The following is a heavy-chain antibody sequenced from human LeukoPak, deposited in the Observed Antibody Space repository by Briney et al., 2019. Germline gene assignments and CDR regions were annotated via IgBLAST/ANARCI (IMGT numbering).Heavy chain of an antibody. CDR2: IYYSGST. CDR3: ARGHSSGWRYYYYGMDV. J-gene: IGHJ6*02. V-gene: IGHV4-61*08. Sequence: SETLSLTCTVSGGSISSGGYYWSWIRQPPGKGLEWIGYIYYSGSTNYNPSLKSRVTISVDTSKNQFSLKLSSVTAADTAVYYCARGHSSGWRYYYYGMDVWGQGTTVTVSS. CDR1: GGSISSGGYY. D-gene: IGHD6-19*01.